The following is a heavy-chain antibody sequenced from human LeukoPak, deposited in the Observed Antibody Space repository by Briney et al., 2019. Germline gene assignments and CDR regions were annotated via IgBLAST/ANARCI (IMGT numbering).Heavy chain of an antibody. CDR2: ISSSSSYI. Sequence: GGSLRLSCAASGFTFSSCSTNWVRQAPGKGLEWVSSISSSSSYIYYADAVKGRFTISRDNAKNSLYLQMNSLRAEDTAVYYCASSLGLDILTGYSWGQGTLVTVSS. CDR3: ASSLGLDILTGYS. D-gene: IGHD3-9*01. J-gene: IGHJ5*02. CDR1: GFTFSSCS. V-gene: IGHV3-21*01.